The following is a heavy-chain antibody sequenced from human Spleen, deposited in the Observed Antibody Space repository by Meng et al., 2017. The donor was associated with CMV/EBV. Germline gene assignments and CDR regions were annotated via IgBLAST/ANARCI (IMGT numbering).Heavy chain of an antibody. J-gene: IGHJ4*02. CDR1: TFTSYY. CDR2: INPSGGST. V-gene: IGHV1-46*01. Sequence: TFTSYYMHWVRQAPGQGLEWMGIINPSGGSTSYAQKFQGRVTMTRDTSTSTVYMELSSLRSEDTAVYYCARDWDIVVVPAAIPGDYWGQGTLVTVSS. D-gene: IGHD2-2*02. CDR3: ARDWDIVVVPAAIPGDY.